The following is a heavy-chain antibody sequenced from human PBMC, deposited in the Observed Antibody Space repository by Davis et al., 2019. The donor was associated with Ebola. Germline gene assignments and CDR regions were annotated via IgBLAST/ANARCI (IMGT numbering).Heavy chain of an antibody. D-gene: IGHD2-2*01. CDR1: GFTFSTYW. CDR3: AREDIVVVPAAMGPNWNPRDYYYYGMDV. CDR2: IKEDGSEK. V-gene: IGHV3-7*01. J-gene: IGHJ6*02. Sequence: PGGSLRLSCAASGFTFSTYWMSWVRQAPGKGLEWVANIKEDGSEKYYVDSVKGRFTISRDNAKNSLYLQMDSLRAEDTAVYYCAREDIVVVPAAMGPNWNPRDYYYYGMDVWGQGTTVTVSS.